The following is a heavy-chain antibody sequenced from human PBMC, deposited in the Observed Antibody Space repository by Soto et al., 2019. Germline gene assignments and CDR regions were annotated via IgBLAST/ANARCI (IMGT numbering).Heavy chain of an antibody. Sequence: QVQLVESGGGLVKPGGSLRLSCAASGFTFNDHYMTWIRQAPGKGLAGVSFISSDSIYTNSADYVKGRFTISRDNAKNLLYLQMSSLRVDDTAVYYCARDSTGSGLDYGMDVWGQGTTVAVSS. D-gene: IGHD3-10*01. CDR1: GFTFNDHY. J-gene: IGHJ6*02. CDR3: ARDSTGSGLDYGMDV. CDR2: ISSDSIYT. V-gene: IGHV3-11*06.